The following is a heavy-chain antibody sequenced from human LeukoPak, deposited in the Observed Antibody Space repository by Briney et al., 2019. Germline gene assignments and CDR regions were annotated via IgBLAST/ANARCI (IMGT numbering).Heavy chain of an antibody. CDR2: IIPILGIA. J-gene: IGHJ6*02. CDR1: GGTFSSYT. Sequence: GASVKVSCKASGGTFSSYTISWVRQAPGQGLEWMGRIIPILGIANYAQKFQGRVTITADKSTSTAYMELSSLRSEDTAVYYCASLLGYCSSNSCAYGMDVWGQGTTVTVSS. CDR3: ASLLGYCSSNSCAYGMDV. V-gene: IGHV1-69*02. D-gene: IGHD2-2*01.